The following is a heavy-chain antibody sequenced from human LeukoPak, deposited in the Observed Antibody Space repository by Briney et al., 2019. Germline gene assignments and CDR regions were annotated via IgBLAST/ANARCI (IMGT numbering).Heavy chain of an antibody. CDR3: VKAVGRYCSGGSCYMDW. Sequence: GGSLRLSCAASGFTFSSYAMSWVRQAPGKGLEWVSGVSGSGGSTYYADSVKGRFTISRDNSKNTLYLQMNSLRAEDTAVYYCVKAVGRYCSGGSCYMDWWGQGTLVTVSS. CDR1: GFTFSSYA. J-gene: IGHJ4*02. CDR2: VSGSGGST. V-gene: IGHV3-23*01. D-gene: IGHD2-15*01.